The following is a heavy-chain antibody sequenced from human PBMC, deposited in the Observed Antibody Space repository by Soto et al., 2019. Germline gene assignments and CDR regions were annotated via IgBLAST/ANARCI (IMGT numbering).Heavy chain of an antibody. J-gene: IGHJ2*01. CDR3: AKWEKNYDFWSGYYKDYFDL. D-gene: IGHD3-3*01. Sequence: GSLRLSCAASGFTFSTYWMYWVRQAPGKGLVWVSRTNSDGSDTSYADSVKGRFTISRDNAKNTLYLQMNSLRAEDTAVYYCAKWEKNYDFWSGYYKDYFDLWGRGTLVTVSS. CDR2: TNSDGSDT. CDR1: GFTFSTYW. V-gene: IGHV3-74*01.